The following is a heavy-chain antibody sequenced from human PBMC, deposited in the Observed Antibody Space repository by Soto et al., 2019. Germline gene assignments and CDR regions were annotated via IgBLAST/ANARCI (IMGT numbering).Heavy chain of an antibody. CDR3: ARAGAVAGTFDY. V-gene: IGHV4-31*03. Sequence: QVQLQESGPGLVKPSQTLSLTCTVSGGSISSGGYYWSWIRQHPGKGLEWIGYIYYSGSTYYNPSLKSRVIISVDTSKNQCSLKLSSVTAADTAVYYCARAGAVAGTFDYWGQGTLVTVSS. CDR1: GGSISSGGYY. J-gene: IGHJ4*02. D-gene: IGHD6-19*01. CDR2: IYYSGST.